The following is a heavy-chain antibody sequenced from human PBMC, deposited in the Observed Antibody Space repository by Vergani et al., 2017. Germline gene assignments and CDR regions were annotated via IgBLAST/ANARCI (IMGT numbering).Heavy chain of an antibody. CDR3: ARDKSKRAPAVMGTYYYYMDV. CDR1: GFTFSDFS. J-gene: IGHJ6*03. Sequence: EVQLLESGGDLVQPGGSLRLSCAASGFTFSDFSMSWVRQAPGKGLEWVSTISGSGGSTYYADSVQGRFTISRDNSKNTLYLEMESLRVEDTAVYFCARDKSKRAPAVMGTYYYYMDVWGKGTKVTVSS. D-gene: IGHD3-16*01. CDR2: ISGSGGST. V-gene: IGHV3-23*01.